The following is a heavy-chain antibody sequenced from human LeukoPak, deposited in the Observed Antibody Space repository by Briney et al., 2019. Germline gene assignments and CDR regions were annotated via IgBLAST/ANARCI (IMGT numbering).Heavy chain of an antibody. CDR1: GGSISSYY. Sequence: SETLSLTCTVSGGSISSYYWSWIRQPPGKGLEWIGYIYYSGSTNYNPSLKSRVTISVDTSKNQFSLKLSSVTAADTAVYYCARERITMVRGVIDYGMDVWGQGTTVTVSS. J-gene: IGHJ6*02. D-gene: IGHD3-10*01. V-gene: IGHV4-59*01. CDR3: ARERITMVRGVIDYGMDV. CDR2: IYYSGST.